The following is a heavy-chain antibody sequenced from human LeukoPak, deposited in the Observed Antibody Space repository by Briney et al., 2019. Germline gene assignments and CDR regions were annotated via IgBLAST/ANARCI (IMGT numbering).Heavy chain of an antibody. CDR3: ASAIAARETDAFDI. Sequence: AGGSLRLSCAASGFTVSSNYMSWVRQAQGKGLGWVSVIYSGGSTYYADSVKGRFTISRDNSKNTLYLQMNSLRAEDTAVYYCASAIAARETDAFDIWGQGTMVTVSS. CDR2: IYSGGST. D-gene: IGHD6-6*01. J-gene: IGHJ3*02. CDR1: GFTVSSNY. V-gene: IGHV3-53*01.